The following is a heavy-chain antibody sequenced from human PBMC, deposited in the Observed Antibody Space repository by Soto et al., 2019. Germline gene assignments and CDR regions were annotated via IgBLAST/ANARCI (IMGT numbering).Heavy chain of an antibody. Sequence: GGSLRLSCAASGFTVSSSYVSWVRQAPGKGLEWVSVFYSGGSTYYADSVKGRFTISRDNSKNTLCLQMNSLRVEDTAVYYCARLFSYGYWYFDLWGRGTLVTVSS. CDR1: GFTVSSSY. J-gene: IGHJ2*01. CDR3: ARLFSYGYWYFDL. CDR2: FYSGGST. V-gene: IGHV3-53*01. D-gene: IGHD3-16*01.